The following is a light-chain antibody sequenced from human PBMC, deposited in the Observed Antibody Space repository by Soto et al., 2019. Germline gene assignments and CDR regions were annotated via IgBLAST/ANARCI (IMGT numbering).Light chain of an antibody. CDR2: EGG. CDR1: SSDVGNYNL. Sequence: QSVLTQPASVSGSPGQSITISCTGTSSDVGNYNLVSWYQQYPGKAPKLMIYEGGKRPSGVPDRFSGSKSGTSASLAINGLQSGDEADYYCGAWDESLNGYVFGTGTKLTVL. V-gene: IGLV2-14*02. J-gene: IGLJ1*01. CDR3: GAWDESLNGYV.